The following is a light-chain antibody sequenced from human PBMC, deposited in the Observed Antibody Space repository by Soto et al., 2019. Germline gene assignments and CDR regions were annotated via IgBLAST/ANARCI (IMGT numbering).Light chain of an antibody. V-gene: IGKV1-33*01. CDR1: QDITSY. J-gene: IGKJ3*01. CDR2: DAS. Sequence: DIQMTQSPSSLSAAVGDRVTITCQASQDITSYLNWYQHKPGKAPQLLIYDASILEAGVPPRFSGSGSGTDFTLTISSLQTEDVATYYCQHCDYLPIFGPGTTVDFK. CDR3: QHCDYLPI.